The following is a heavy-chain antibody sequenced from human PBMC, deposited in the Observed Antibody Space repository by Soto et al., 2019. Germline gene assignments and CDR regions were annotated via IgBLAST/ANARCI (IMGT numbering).Heavy chain of an antibody. J-gene: IGHJ4*02. V-gene: IGHV4-30-2*01. CDR3: AREVYSRSFDY. Sequence: SETLSLTCAVSGGSISSGGYSWSWIRQPPGKGLEWIGYIYHSGRTYYNPSLKSRVTISVDRSKNQFSLKLSSVTAADTAVYYCAREVYSRSFDYWGQGSLVTVSS. CDR2: IYHSGRT. D-gene: IGHD6-13*01. CDR1: GGSISSGGYS.